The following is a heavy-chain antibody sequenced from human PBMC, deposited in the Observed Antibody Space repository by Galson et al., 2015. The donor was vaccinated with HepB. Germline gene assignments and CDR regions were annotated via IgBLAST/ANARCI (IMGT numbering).Heavy chain of an antibody. CDR3: ARDLRGGVTNYYYYYGMDV. CDR2: FWVDGSNE. J-gene: IGHJ6*02. V-gene: IGHV3-33*08. CDR1: GVTFNKYG. D-gene: IGHD2-8*01. Sequence: SLRLSCAGSGVTFNKYGMHWVRQAPGKGLEWVAAFWVDGSNEWHAESVKGRLTISRDNSRNTLYLQMDNLRVEDTAIYYCARDLRGGVTNYYYYYGMDVWGQGTTVTVSS.